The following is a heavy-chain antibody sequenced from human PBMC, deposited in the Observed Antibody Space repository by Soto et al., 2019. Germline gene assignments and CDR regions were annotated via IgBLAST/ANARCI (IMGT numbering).Heavy chain of an antibody. CDR1: GGSISSYY. CDR2: IYYSGST. CDR3: ARGWGAYDILTGYWSYYYYYGMDV. V-gene: IGHV4-59*12. D-gene: IGHD3-9*01. Sequence: SETLSLTCTVSGGSISSYYWSLIRQPPGKGLEWIGYIYYSGSTDYNPSLKSRVTISVDTSKNQFSLKLSSVTAADTAVYYCARGWGAYDILTGYWSYYYYYGMDVWGQGTTVTV. J-gene: IGHJ6*02.